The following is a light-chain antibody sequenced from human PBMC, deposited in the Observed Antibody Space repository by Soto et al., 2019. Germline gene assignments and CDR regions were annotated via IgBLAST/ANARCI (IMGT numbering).Light chain of an antibody. CDR2: KAS. CDR1: QPISRW. Sequence: DIQMTQSPSTLSASVGDRVTITCRASQPISRWLAWYQQKPGKAPKVLIYKASSLESGVPSRFSGSGSGTEFTLTISSLQPDDFATYFCQQYNSYPYTLGQGTKVELK. V-gene: IGKV1-5*03. J-gene: IGKJ2*01. CDR3: QQYNSYPYT.